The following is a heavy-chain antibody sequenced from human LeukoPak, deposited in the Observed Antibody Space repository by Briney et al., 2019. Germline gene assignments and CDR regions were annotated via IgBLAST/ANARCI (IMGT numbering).Heavy chain of an antibody. CDR1: GYTFTSYG. CDR3: ARSSIVVVTAHSFDY. CDR2: ISAYNGNT. J-gene: IGHJ4*02. D-gene: IGHD2-21*02. V-gene: IGHV1-18*01. Sequence: ASVKVSCKASGYTFTSYGISWVRQAPGQGLEWMGWISAYNGNTNYAQKLQGRVTMTTDTSTSTAYMELRSLRSDDTAVYYCARSSIVVVTAHSFDYWAREPWSPSPQ.